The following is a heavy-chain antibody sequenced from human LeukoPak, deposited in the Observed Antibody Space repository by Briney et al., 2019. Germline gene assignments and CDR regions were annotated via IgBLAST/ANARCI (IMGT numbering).Heavy chain of an antibody. CDR3: ARQPKSCTPGVFVTGKACWFDP. J-gene: IGHJ5*02. CDR2: IYYSGTT. D-gene: IGHD3-10*01. CDR1: GGSFSGYY. Sequence: SETLSLTCAVYGGSFSGYYWSWIRQPPGKGLEWIGSIYYSGTTYYNPSLQSRVTISVDTSKNQFSLNLRSVTATDTTVYYCARQPKSCTPGVFVTGKACWFDPWGQGIVVTVSS. V-gene: IGHV4-34*01.